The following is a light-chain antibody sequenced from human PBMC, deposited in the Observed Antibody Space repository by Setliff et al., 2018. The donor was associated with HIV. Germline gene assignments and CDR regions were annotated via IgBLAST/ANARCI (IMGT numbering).Light chain of an antibody. V-gene: IGLV2-11*01. CDR3: CSYAGSYTPVI. CDR1: SSDVGSYNY. CDR2: DVT. Sequence: QSALAQPRSVSGSPRQSVTISCTGTSSDVGSYNYVSWYQQHPGKAPKLMIYDVTKRPSGVPDRFSGSKSGNTASLTISGLQAEDGADYYCCSYAGSYTPVIFGGGTK. J-gene: IGLJ2*01.